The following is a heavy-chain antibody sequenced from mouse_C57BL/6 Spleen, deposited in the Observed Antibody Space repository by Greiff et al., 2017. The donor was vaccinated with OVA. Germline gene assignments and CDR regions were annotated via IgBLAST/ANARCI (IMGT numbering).Heavy chain of an antibody. CDR3: AVRLLLRGAY. D-gene: IGHD1-1*01. CDR2: IYPGDGDT. V-gene: IGHV1-82*01. CDR1: GYAFSSSW. J-gene: IGHJ3*01. Sequence: QVQLKESGPELVKPGASVKISCKASGYAFSSSWMNWVKQRPGKGLEWIGRIYPGDGDTNYNGKFKGKATLTADKSSSTAYMQLSSLTSEDSAVYSCAVRLLLRGAYWGQGTLVTVSA.